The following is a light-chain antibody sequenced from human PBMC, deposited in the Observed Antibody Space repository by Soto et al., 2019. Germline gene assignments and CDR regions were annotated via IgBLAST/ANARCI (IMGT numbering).Light chain of an antibody. CDR3: QQYNNWPPET. Sequence: EIVLTQSPGTLSLSPGERSTLSCRSSQSVTNNYLDWFQQKPGQAPRLLIYDASTRATGIPARFSGSGSGTDFTLTISSLQSEDFAVYYCQQYNNWPPETFGQGTKVDNK. CDR1: QSVTNN. J-gene: IGKJ1*01. CDR2: DAS. V-gene: IGKV3-15*01.